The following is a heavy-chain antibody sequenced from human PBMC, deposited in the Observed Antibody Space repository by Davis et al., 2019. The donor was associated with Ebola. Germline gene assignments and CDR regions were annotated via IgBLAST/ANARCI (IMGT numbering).Heavy chain of an antibody. V-gene: IGHV1-69*13. Sequence: SVKVSCKASGGTFSSYAISWVRQAPGQGLEWMGAIIPIFGTTNYAQKFQGRVTITADESTATAYMELSSLRSGDTAVYYCARDPWSGYSKGYFFDHWGQGTLVTVSS. J-gene: IGHJ4*02. D-gene: IGHD3-3*01. CDR3: ARDPWSGYSKGYFFDH. CDR2: IIPIFGTT. CDR1: GGTFSSYA.